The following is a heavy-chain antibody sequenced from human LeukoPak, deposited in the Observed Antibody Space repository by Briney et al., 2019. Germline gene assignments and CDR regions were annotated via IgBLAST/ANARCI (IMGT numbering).Heavy chain of an antibody. CDR1: GYTFTSYG. J-gene: IGHJ4*02. CDR3: ARGNWYPDYFDY. D-gene: IGHD6-13*01. CDR2: ISAYNGNT. Sequence: PGASVNVSCKASGYTFTSYGISWVRQAPGQGLEWMGWISAYNGNTNYAQKLQGRVTMTTDSSTSTAYMELRCPRSDAKAVYYCARGNWYPDYFDYWGQGTLVTVSS. V-gene: IGHV1-18*01.